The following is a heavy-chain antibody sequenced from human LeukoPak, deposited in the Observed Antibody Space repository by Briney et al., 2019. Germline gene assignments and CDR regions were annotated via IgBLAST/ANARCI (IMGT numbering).Heavy chain of an antibody. Sequence: PGGSLRLSCAASGFTFDDYAMHWVRQAPGKGLEWVSLISGDGGSTYYADSVKGRFTISRDNSKNSLYLQMNSLRTEDTALYYCAKGVGSTAIVSACYDYWGQGTLVTVSS. J-gene: IGHJ4*02. CDR3: AKGVGSTAIVSACYDY. CDR1: GFTFDDYA. V-gene: IGHV3-43*02. CDR2: ISGDGGST. D-gene: IGHD5-18*01.